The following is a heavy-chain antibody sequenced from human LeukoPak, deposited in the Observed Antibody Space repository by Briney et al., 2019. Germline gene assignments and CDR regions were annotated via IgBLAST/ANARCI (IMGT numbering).Heavy chain of an antibody. Sequence: GESLKISCKGSGYTFTNYWISWVRQMPGKRLEWMGRIDPSDSYTNYNPSFRGHITISAGKSSSTAYLHWSSLKASDTAMYFCARQYSGYDYYFDYWGQGSLVGVSS. CDR1: GYTFTNYW. CDR3: ARQYSGYDYYFDY. V-gene: IGHV5-10-1*01. J-gene: IGHJ4*02. D-gene: IGHD5-12*01. CDR2: IDPSDSYT.